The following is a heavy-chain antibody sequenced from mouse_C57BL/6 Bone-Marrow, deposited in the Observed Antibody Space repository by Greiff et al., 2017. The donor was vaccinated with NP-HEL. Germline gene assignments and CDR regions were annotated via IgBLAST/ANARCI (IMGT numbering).Heavy chain of an antibody. J-gene: IGHJ1*03. CDR3: VRRIYYYGSSYVRYFDV. D-gene: IGHD1-1*01. CDR1: GFSFNTYA. V-gene: IGHV10-1*01. CDR2: IRSKSNNYAT. Sequence: EADGGLVQPKGSLKLSCAASGFSFNTYAMNWVRQAPGKGLEWVARIRSKSNNYATYYADSVKDRFTISRDDSESMLYLQMNNLKTEDTAMYYCVRRIYYYGSSYVRYFDVWGTGTTVTVSS.